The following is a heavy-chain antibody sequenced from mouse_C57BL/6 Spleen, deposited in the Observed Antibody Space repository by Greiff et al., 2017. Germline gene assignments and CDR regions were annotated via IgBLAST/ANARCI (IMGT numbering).Heavy chain of an antibody. D-gene: IGHD1-1*01. Sequence: VQLKESGAELVKPGASVKLSCPASGFNIKDYNMPWVKQRTDQGLEWIGRIDPEDGDTKYAPKFQGQATLTGDTTSNTAYLQLSSLPSEDTAVYYCARIHITTVVATRVDYWGQGTSVTVSS. CDR3: ARIHITTVVATRVDY. CDR2: IDPEDGDT. CDR1: GFNIKDYN. J-gene: IGHJ4*01. V-gene: IGHV14-2*01.